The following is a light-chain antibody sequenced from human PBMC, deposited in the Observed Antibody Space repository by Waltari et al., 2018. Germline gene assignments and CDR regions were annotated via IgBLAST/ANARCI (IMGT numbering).Light chain of an antibody. CDR2: DVT. Sequence: QSALTQPRSVSGSPGQSVTLSCTGTSNDVGGYNYVSWYQHHPGKAPKLMIYDVTKRPSGVPDRFSGSKSGNTASLTISGLQAEDEADYYCCSYAGTYTHVVFGGGTKVTVL. CDR3: CSYAGTYTHVV. V-gene: IGLV2-11*01. J-gene: IGLJ2*01. CDR1: SNDVGGYNY.